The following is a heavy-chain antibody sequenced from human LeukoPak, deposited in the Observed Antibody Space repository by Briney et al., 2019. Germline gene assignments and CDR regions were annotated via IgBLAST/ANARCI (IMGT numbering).Heavy chain of an antibody. CDR1: GFTFSCYS. J-gene: IGHJ5*01. CDR2: ISSSSSYI. Sequence: GGSLRLSCAASGFTFSCYSMNWVRQAPGKGLEWVSSISSSSSYIYYADSVKGRFTISRDNAKNSLYLQMNSLRAEDTAVYYCARDLSRDIVVVPAAMGWFDPWGQGTLVTVSS. V-gene: IGHV3-21*01. D-gene: IGHD2-2*01. CDR3: ARDLSRDIVVVPAAMGWFDP.